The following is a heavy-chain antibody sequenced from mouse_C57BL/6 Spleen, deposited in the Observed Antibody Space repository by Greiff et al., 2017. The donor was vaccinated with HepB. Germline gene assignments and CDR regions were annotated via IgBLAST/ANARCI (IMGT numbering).Heavy chain of an antibody. J-gene: IGHJ4*01. D-gene: IGHD1-1*01. V-gene: IGHV1-82*01. CDR2: IYPGDGDT. CDR3: ARMLGSSYAMDY. Sequence: QVQLKESGPELVKPGASVKISCKASGYAFSSSWMNWVKQRPGKGLEWIGRIYPGDGDTNYNGKFKGKATLTADKSSSTAYMQLSSLTSEDSAVYFCARMLGSSYAMDYWGQGTSVTVSS. CDR1: GYAFSSSW.